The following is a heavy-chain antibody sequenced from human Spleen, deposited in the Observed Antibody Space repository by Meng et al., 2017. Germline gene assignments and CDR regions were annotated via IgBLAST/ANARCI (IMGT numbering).Heavy chain of an antibody. CDR1: GFTFS. CDR2: INSDGSST. J-gene: IGHJ4*02. CDR3: ARGYYITVPDY. V-gene: IGHV3-74*02. Sequence: EVQLLESGGGLVQPGGSLKLSCAASGFTFSMTWVRQAPGKGLEWVSRINSDGSSTSYADSVKGRFTISRDNAKNTLYLQMNSLRAEDTAVYYCARGYYITVPDYWGQGTLVTVSS. D-gene: IGHD2/OR15-2a*01.